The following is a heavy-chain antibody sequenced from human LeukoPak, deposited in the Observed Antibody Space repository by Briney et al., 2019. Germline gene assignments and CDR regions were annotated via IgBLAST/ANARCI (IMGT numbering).Heavy chain of an antibody. CDR1: GFTFSSYA. D-gene: IGHD3-16*01. J-gene: IGHJ6*03. CDR3: AKDHVEGSWGDYYYYYMDV. V-gene: IGHV3-23*01. CDR2: ISGSGGST. Sequence: GGSLRLSCAASGFTFSSYAMSWVRQAPGKGLEWVSAISGSGGSTYYADSVKGRFTISRDNSRDTLYLNMNSLTAEDTAVYYCAKDHVEGSWGDYYYYYMDVWGKGTTVTISS.